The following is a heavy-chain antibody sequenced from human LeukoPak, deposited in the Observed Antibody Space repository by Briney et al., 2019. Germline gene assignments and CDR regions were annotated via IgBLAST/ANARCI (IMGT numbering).Heavy chain of an antibody. D-gene: IGHD3-10*01. CDR3: AREGAYYYGSGSYKAFDI. CDR2: IKEDGSEK. Sequence: GGSLRLSCEASRFTFSNYWMNWVRQAPGKGLEWVANIKEDGSEKYYVDSVRGRFTISRDNAKNSLYLQMNSLRAEDTAVYYCAREGAYYYGSGSYKAFDIWGQGTMVTVSS. J-gene: IGHJ3*02. CDR1: RFTFSNYW. V-gene: IGHV3-7*01.